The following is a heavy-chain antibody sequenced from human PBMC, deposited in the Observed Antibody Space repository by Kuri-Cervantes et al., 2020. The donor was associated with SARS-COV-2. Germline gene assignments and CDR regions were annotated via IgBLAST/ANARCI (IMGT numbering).Heavy chain of an antibody. CDR3: ARDPPSMIVPLGAFDI. J-gene: IGHJ3*02. Sequence: GESLKISCAASGFTFSSYSVNWVRQAPGKGPEWVSSISSSSSYIYYADSVKGRFTISRDNAKNSLYLQINSLRAEDTAVYYCARDPPSMIVPLGAFDIWGQGTMVTVSS. CDR2: ISSSSSYI. D-gene: IGHD3-22*01. CDR1: GFTFSSYS. V-gene: IGHV3-21*01.